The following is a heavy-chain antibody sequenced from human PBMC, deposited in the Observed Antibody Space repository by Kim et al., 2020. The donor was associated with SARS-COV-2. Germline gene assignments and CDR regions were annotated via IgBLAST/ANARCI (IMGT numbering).Heavy chain of an antibody. CDR2: ISYDGSNK. J-gene: IGHJ5*02. D-gene: IGHD3-3*01. CDR3: AKDLTLWSGYYEGFDP. CDR1: GFTFSSYG. V-gene: IGHV3-30*18. Sequence: GGSLRLSCAASGFTFSSYGMHWVRQAPGKGLEWVAVISYDGSNKYYADSVKGRFTISRDNSKNTLYLQMNSLRAEDTAVYYCAKDLTLWSGYYEGFDPWGQGTLVTVSS.